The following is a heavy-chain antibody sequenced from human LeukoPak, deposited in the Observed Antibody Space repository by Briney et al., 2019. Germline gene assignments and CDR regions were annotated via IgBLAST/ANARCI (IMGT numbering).Heavy chain of an antibody. V-gene: IGHV3-30-3*01. CDR2: ISYDGSNK. Sequence: GGSLRLSCAASGFTFSSYAMHWVRQAPGKGLEWVAVISYDGSNKYYADSVKGRFTISRDNSKNTLYLQMNSLRAEDTAVYYCARTSSTGAVALGYFDYWGQGTLVTVSS. CDR3: ARTSSTGAVALGYFDY. J-gene: IGHJ4*02. CDR1: GFTFSSYA. D-gene: IGHD6-19*01.